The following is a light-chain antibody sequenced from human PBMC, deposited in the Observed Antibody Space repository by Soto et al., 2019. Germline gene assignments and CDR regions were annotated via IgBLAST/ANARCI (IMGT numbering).Light chain of an antibody. Sequence: QSVLTQPASVSGSPGQSITISCPGTSSDVGGYDYVSCYQQHPDKAPNFIIYEVTNRPSGVSHRFSGSKSGNTASLTISGLQAEDEADYYCSSYTSTSTYVFGTGTKVTVL. CDR2: EVT. V-gene: IGLV2-14*01. CDR1: SSDVGGYDY. CDR3: SSYTSTSTYV. J-gene: IGLJ1*01.